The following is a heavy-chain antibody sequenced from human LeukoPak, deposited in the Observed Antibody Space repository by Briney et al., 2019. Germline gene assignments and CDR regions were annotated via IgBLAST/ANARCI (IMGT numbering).Heavy chain of an antibody. Sequence: GGSLRLSCVVSGFTFDDYGMHWVRQAPGKGLEWVSHISWNGDTIEYADSVKGRFTVSRDNAKNSLFLQMHSLRPEDTAVYYCARDTSWGQGTLVTVSS. CDR2: ISWNGDTI. V-gene: IGHV3-9*01. CDR1: GFTFDDYG. CDR3: ARDTS. J-gene: IGHJ4*02.